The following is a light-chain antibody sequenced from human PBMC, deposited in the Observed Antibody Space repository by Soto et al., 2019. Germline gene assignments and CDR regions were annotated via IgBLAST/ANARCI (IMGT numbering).Light chain of an antibody. CDR1: QSVSSN. J-gene: IGKJ4*01. CDR3: QQRSDWPPT. Sequence: EIVMTQSPATLSVSPGERATISCRASQSVSSNLAWYQQKPGQAPRLLIYGASTRATGIPARFSGSGSGTEFTLTISSLQSEDFAVYYCQQRSDWPPTFGGGTKV. V-gene: IGKV3-15*01. CDR2: GAS.